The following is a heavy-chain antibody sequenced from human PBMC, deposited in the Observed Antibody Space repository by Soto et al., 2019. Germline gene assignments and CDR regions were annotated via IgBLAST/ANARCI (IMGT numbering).Heavy chain of an antibody. J-gene: IGHJ6*02. CDR1: GYRFSTYW. CDR3: ARVRFSGFSCDPQTYYGIDV. Sequence: HGESLKISCKGSGYRFSTYWIGWVRQMPGKGLEWMGTMYPGDSDSRYRPSLEGQITMSADTSISTAYLQWSGLKASDSGIYYCARVRFSGFSCDPQTYYGIDVRGLRNTVPVSS. V-gene: IGHV5-51*01. D-gene: IGHD1-26*01. CDR2: MYPGDSDS.